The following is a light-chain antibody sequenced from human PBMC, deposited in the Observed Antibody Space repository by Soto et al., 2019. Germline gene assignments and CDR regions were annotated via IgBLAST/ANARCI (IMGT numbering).Light chain of an antibody. V-gene: IGLV2-14*01. J-gene: IGLJ3*02. Sequence: QSVLTQPASVSGSPGQSITISCTGTSDDVGGYNYVSWYQQHPGKAPKLMIFEVNNRPSGVSNRFSGSKSGTSASLAISGLQSEDEADYYCAAWDDSLNGWVFGGGTKVTVL. CDR3: AAWDDSLNGWV. CDR2: EVN. CDR1: SDDVGGYNY.